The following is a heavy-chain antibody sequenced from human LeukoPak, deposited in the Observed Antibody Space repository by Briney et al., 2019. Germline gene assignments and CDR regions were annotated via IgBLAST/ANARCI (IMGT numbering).Heavy chain of an antibody. J-gene: IGHJ4*02. V-gene: IGHV4-59*01. Sequence: PSETLSLTCTASGGSISSYYWSWIRQLPGKGLEWIGYIYYSGSTNYNPSLKSRVTISVDTSKNQFSLKLSSVTAADTAVYYCARGILGYSYGSPYDYWGQGTLVTVSS. D-gene: IGHD5-18*01. CDR1: GGSISSYY. CDR2: IYYSGST. CDR3: ARGILGYSYGSPYDY.